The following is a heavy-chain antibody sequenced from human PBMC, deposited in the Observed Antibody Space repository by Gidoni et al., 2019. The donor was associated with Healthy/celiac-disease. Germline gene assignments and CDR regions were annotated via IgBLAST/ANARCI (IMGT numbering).Heavy chain of an antibody. Sequence: QLQLQESGPGLVKPSATLSLTCTVSGGSISSSSYYWDWIRQPPGKGLEWIGSIYYSGSTYYNPSLKSRVTISVDTSKNQFSLKLGAVTAADTAVYYCARVSTVTIFDYWGQGTLVTVSS. D-gene: IGHD4-17*01. V-gene: IGHV4-39*07. CDR1: GGSISSSSYY. CDR2: IYYSGST. J-gene: IGHJ4*02. CDR3: ARVSTVTIFDY.